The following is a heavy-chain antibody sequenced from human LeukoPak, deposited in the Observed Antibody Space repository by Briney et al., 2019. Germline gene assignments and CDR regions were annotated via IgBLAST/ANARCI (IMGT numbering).Heavy chain of an antibody. Sequence: GGSLEISCKGSGYIFTSYWIGWVRQVPGKGLEGMGIIYPGDSDTRYSPSFQGQVTISADKSISTAYLQWSSLKASDTAMYYCARHFSGSYYAYEDYWGQGTLVTVSS. J-gene: IGHJ4*02. CDR1: GYIFTSYW. V-gene: IGHV5-51*01. CDR3: ARHFSGSYYAYEDY. CDR2: IYPGDSDT. D-gene: IGHD1-26*01.